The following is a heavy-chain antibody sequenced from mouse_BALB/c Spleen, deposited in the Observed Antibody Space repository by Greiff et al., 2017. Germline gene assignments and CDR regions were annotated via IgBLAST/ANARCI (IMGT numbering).Heavy chain of an antibody. Sequence: EVQVLESGAGLVKPGGSLKLSCAASGFTFSSYSMSWVRQTPEERLEWVATISSGGSNYYPDSVKGRCTISRANARNILYLQMSSLRSEDTAMYYYARELDRGNAFAYWGQGTLVTVSA. CDR3: ARELDRGNAFAY. CDR2: ISSGGSN. J-gene: IGHJ3*01. D-gene: IGHD2-1*01. CDR1: GFTFSSYS. V-gene: IGHV5-6-5*01.